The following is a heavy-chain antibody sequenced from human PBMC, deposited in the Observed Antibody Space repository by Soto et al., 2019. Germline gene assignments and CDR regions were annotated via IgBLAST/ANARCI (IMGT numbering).Heavy chain of an antibody. J-gene: IGHJ4*02. D-gene: IGHD6-19*01. CDR3: ASRYSSSDY. CDR1: GGTFGYYT. CDR2: IIPILGIA. V-gene: IGHV1-69*02. Sequence: QVQLVQSGAEVKKPGSSVKVSCKASGGTFGYYTISWVRQAPGQGLEWMGRIIPILGIANYAQKFQGRVTITADKSTSTAYMELSSLRSEDTAVYYCASRYSSSDYWGQGTLVTVSS.